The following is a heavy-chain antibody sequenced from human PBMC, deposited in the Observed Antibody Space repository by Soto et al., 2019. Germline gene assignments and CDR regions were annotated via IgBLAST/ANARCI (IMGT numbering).Heavy chain of an antibody. J-gene: IGHJ6*02. CDR2: IYYSGST. Sequence: QVQLQESGPGLVKPSETLSLTCTVSGASVNSGNYYWSWIRQPPGKGLEWIGYIYYSGSTNYNPSLKSRVTISLDTSKNQFSLNLSSVTAADTAVYFCARGRAAAIGYYYYYGMDVWGQGTTVTVSS. CDR3: ARGRAAAIGYYYYYGMDV. V-gene: IGHV4-61*01. CDR1: GASVNSGNYY. D-gene: IGHD2-2*01.